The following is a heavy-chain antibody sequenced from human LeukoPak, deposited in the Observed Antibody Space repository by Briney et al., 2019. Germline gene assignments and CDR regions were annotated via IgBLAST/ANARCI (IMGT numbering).Heavy chain of an antibody. CDR3: TTATYYYDGSYYYLVIDY. CDR1: GFRFSTYT. Sequence: QPGGSLRLSCAASGFRFSTYTMHWVRQAPGKGLEWMAGISYDGTYKDYADSVKGRFTISRDNSKNTLYLQMNSLRPEDTAAYFCTTATYYYDGSYYYLVIDYWGQGSLVTVSS. CDR2: ISYDGTYK. D-gene: IGHD3-22*01. J-gene: IGHJ4*02. V-gene: IGHV3-30-3*01.